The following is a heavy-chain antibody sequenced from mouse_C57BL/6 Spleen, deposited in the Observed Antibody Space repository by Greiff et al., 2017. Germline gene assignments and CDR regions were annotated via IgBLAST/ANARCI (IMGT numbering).Heavy chain of an antibody. V-gene: IGHV3-1*01. J-gene: IGHJ1*03. CDR1: GYSITSGYD. D-gene: IGHD2-1*01. CDR2: ISYSGST. Sequence: EVMLVESGPGMVKPSQSLSLTCTVTGYSITSGYDWHWIRHFPGNKLEWMGYISYSGSTNYNPSLKSRISITHDTSKNHFFLKLNSVTTEDTATYYCARGDYGNWYFDVWGTGTTVTVSS. CDR3: ARGDYGNWYFDV.